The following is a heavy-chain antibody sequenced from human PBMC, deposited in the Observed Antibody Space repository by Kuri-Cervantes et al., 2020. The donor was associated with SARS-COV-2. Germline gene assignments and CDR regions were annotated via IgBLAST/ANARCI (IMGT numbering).Heavy chain of an antibody. CDR1: GGSFRSYY. D-gene: IGHD1-7*01. CDR2: IYSSGTT. J-gene: IGHJ4*02. Sequence: SETLSLTCTVSGGSFRSYYWDWVRQPAGKGLEWIGRIYSSGTTNYSPSLRSRVTLSIDTSKNQFSLKLTSVTAADTAVCYCAREGDGNYPEPLDFWGQGTLVTVSS. CDR3: AREGDGNYPEPLDF. V-gene: IGHV4-4*07.